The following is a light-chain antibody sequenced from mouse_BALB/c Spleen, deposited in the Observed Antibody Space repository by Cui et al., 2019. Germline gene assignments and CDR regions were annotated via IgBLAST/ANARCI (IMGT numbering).Light chain of an antibody. CDR1: QTIGTW. CDR3: QQLYGTPYT. V-gene: IGKV12-98*01. CDR2: AAT. Sequence: DIQMTQSPASQCAPLEESVTITCLASQTIGTWLAWCQQQPGKSPHLLIYAATSLAEGVTSRFSGSGCGRRFSFKISSLQAEDFVSYYYQQLYGTPYTFGGGTKLEIK. J-gene: IGKJ2*01.